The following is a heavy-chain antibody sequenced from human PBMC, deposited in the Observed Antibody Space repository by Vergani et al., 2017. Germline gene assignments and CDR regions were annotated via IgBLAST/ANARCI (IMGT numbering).Heavy chain of an antibody. D-gene: IGHD3-9*01. V-gene: IGHV4-39*01. CDR1: GGSITSSSYY. Sequence: QLHLQESGPGLMKPSETLSLTCTVSGGSITSSSYYWGWIRQPPGKGLEWIGNIYHSGGAYYNPSLKGRVTISVDTSKKQFSLEVTSVTAADPAIYFCAHIESFILRYFHWALWGQGTLVTVS. CDR3: AHIESFILRYFHWAL. CDR2: IYHSGGA. J-gene: IGHJ4*02.